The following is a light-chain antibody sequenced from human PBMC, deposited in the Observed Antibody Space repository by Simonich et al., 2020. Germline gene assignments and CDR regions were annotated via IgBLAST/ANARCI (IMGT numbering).Light chain of an antibody. CDR1: ALPTKY. J-gene: IGLJ2*01. CDR2: EDS. Sequence: SYELTQPPSVSVSPGQTARITCAGGALPTKYAYWYQQKSGQAPVLVIYEDSKRPSGIPERFSGSSSGTMATLTISGAQVEDVADYYCYSTDSSGNHRVFGGGTKLTVL. CDR3: YSTDSSGNHRV. V-gene: IGLV3-10*01.